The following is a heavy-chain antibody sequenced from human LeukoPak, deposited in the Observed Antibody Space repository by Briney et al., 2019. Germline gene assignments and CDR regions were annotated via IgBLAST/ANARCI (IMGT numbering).Heavy chain of an antibody. D-gene: IGHD3-16*01. CDR1: GFIFSSHW. CDR3: AGGLSVNWFDP. J-gene: IGHJ5*02. Sequence: PGGSLRLSCEASGFIFSSHWMHWVRQAPGKGLVWVPRINSVGSSTDYADSVKGRFTMSRDNAKNTLFLQMSSLRAEDTAIYYCAGGLSVNWFDPWGQGTLVTVSS. CDR2: INSVGSST. V-gene: IGHV3-74*01.